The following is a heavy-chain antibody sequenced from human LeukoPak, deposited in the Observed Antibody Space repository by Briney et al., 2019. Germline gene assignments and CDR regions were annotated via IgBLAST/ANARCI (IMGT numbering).Heavy chain of an antibody. CDR3: AKEWDYGSGSFNNWFDP. J-gene: IGHJ5*02. CDR2: ISYDGIQK. D-gene: IGHD3-10*01. CDR1: GFTFSSYA. V-gene: IGHV3-30-3*01. Sequence: GGSLRLSCAASGFTFSSYAMHWIRQAPGKGLEWVAVISYDGIQKYYADSVKGRFTISRDNSKNTLYLQMNSLRAEDTAVYYCAKEWDYGSGSFNNWFDPWGQGTLVTVSS.